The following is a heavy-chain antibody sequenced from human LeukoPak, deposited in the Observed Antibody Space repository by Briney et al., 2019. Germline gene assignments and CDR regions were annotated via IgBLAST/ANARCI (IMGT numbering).Heavy chain of an antibody. J-gene: IGHJ4*02. CDR3: ARDGFSSSWGLAY. D-gene: IGHD6-13*01. V-gene: IGHV3-53*01. Sequence: GGSLRLSCAASGFTFSDHAMSWVRQAPGKGLEWVSVIYSGGSTYYADSVKGRFTISRDNSKNTLYLQMNSLRVEDTAVYYCARDGFSSSWGLAYWGQGTLVTVSS. CDR2: IYSGGST. CDR1: GFTFSDHA.